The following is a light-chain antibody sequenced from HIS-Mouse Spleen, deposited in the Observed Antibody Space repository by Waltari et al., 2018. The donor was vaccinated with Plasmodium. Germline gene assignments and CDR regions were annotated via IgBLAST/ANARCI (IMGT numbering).Light chain of an antibody. CDR2: EDS. CDR1: NIGSKS. V-gene: IGLV3-21*02. J-gene: IGLJ2*01. CDR3: QVWDSSSDHHVV. Sequence: SYVLTQPPSVSVAPGQTARITCGGNNIGSKSVHWYQQKPGQAPVLVVYEDSDRPSGIPERFSGSKPGNPATLTISRVEAGDEADYYCQVWDSSSDHHVVFGGGTKLTVL.